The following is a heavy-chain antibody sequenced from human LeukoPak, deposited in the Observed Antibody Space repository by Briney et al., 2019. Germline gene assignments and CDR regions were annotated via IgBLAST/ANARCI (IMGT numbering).Heavy chain of an antibody. D-gene: IGHD6-19*01. CDR2: IYYSGST. V-gene: IGHV4-59*01. CDR3: ARAKKAVAGFFDY. CDR1: GGSISSYY. J-gene: IGHJ4*02. Sequence: PSETLSLTCTVSGGSISSYYWSWVRQPPGNGLEWIGYIYYSGSTNYNPSLKSRVSISIDTPKNQLSLKLSSVTAADTAVYYCARAKKAVAGFFDYWGQGTLVIVSS.